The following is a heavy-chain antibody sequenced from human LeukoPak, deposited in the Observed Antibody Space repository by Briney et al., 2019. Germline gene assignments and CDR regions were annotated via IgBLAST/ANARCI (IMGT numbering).Heavy chain of an antibody. CDR1: GFTFSGSA. CDR3: ATAPKYYYDSSGYFPP. CDR2: IRSKANSYAT. J-gene: IGHJ5*02. V-gene: IGHV3-73*01. D-gene: IGHD3-22*01. Sequence: GGSLRLSCAASGFTFSGSAMHWVRQASGKGLEWVGRIRSKANSYATEYAASVKGRFTISRDDSKNTAYLQMNSLKTEDTAVYYCATAPKYYYDSSGYFPPWGQGTLVTVSS.